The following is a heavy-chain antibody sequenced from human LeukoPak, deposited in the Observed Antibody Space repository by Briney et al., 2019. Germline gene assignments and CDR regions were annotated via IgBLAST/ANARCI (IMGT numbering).Heavy chain of an antibody. D-gene: IGHD3-22*01. CDR2: IYTSGST. CDR1: GGSISSGSYY. V-gene: IGHV4-61*02. J-gene: IGHJ4*02. Sequence: SETLSLTCTVSGGSISSGSYYWSWIRQPAGKGLEWIGRIYTSGSTNYNPSLKSRVTISVDTSKNQFSLKLSSVTAADTAVYYCARDYYDSSGYYYIPYWGQGTLVTVSS. CDR3: ARDYYDSSGYYYIPY.